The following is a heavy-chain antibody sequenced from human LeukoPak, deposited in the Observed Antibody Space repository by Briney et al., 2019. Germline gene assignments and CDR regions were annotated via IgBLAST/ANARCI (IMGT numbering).Heavy chain of an antibody. CDR3: ARGFWSIAARNFDY. J-gene: IGHJ4*02. V-gene: IGHV4-38-2*02. Sequence: SETLSLTCTVSGYSISSGYYWGWIRQPPGKGLEWIGSIYHSGSTYYNPSLKSRVTISVDTSKNQFSLKLSSVTAADPAVYYCARGFWSIAARNFDYWGQGTLVTVSS. CDR1: GYSISSGYY. D-gene: IGHD6-6*01. CDR2: IYHSGST.